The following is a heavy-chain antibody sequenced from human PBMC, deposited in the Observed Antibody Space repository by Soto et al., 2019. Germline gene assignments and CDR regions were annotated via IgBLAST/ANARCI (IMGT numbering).Heavy chain of an antibody. CDR2: IYYSGNT. V-gene: IGHV4-59*01. Sequence: SETLSLTCTVSGGSISSYYWSWIRQPPGKGLEWIGYIYYSGNTNYNPSLKSRVTISVDTSKNQFSLKLSSVTAADTAVYYGARDRAQSWFDPWGQGTLVTLSS. CDR3: ARDRAQSWFDP. CDR1: GGSISSYY. J-gene: IGHJ5*02.